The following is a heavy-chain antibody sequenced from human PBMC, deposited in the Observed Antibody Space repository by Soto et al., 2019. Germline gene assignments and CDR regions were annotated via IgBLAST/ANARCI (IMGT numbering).Heavy chain of an antibody. CDR3: ARDWGTPGRGSAVGYYYHYGMDV. Sequence: EVQLVESGGGLVQPGGSLRLSCLASEFTFNTYSMNWVRQAPGRGLEWVADIKDAGREKNDVESVKGRFTISRDNAKNSLYLQMNSLRGEDTAVYFCARDWGTPGRGSAVGYYYHYGMDVWGQGTTVTVSS. J-gene: IGHJ6*02. V-gene: IGHV3-7*05. CDR2: IKDAGREK. CDR1: EFTFNTYS. D-gene: IGHD3-3*01.